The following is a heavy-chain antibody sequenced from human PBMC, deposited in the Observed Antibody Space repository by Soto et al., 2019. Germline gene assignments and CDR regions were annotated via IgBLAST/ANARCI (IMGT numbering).Heavy chain of an antibody. D-gene: IGHD3-16*01. CDR2: VIPVFDKA. CDR1: GGSFGSSA. V-gene: IGHV1-69*13. Sequence: SVKVSCKASGGSFGSSAISWVRQAPAQGLEWMGEVIPVFDKANYAQNFQGRLTITADEPTGTVFMQLSSLRSEDTAVYFCARLRRDWGDAFDLWGLGTLVTVSS. J-gene: IGHJ3*01. CDR3: ARLRRDWGDAFDL.